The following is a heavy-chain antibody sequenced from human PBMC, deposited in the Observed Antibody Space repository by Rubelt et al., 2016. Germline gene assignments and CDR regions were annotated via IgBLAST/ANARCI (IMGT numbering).Heavy chain of an antibody. J-gene: IGHJ4*02. CDR3: ARVPYCSSTTCYFSDY. CDR1: GGSITSTNYY. V-gene: IGHV4-39*01. Sequence: QLQLQESGPGLVKPSETLSLTCTVSGGSITSTNYYWGWIRQPPGKGLEWIGSIYYSVNTYYNPTLKSRVSISLDTSKNQFSLRLSAVTAADTAVYFCARVPYCSSTTCYFSDYWGQGTLVTVSS. D-gene: IGHD2-2*01. CDR2: IYYSVNT.